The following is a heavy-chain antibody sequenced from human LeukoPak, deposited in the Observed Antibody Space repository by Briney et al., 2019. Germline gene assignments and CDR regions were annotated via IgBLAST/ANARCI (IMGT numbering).Heavy chain of an antibody. CDR1: GFTFDDYA. V-gene: IGHV3-43*02. CDR3: ARAMTTVTEIDY. J-gene: IGHJ4*02. D-gene: IGHD4-17*01. Sequence: PGGSLRLSCAASGFTFDDYAMHWVRQAPGKGLEWVSLISGDGGSTYYADSVKGRFTISRDNAKNSLYLQMNSLRAEDTALYYCARAMTTVTEIDYWGQGTLVTVSS. CDR2: ISGDGGST.